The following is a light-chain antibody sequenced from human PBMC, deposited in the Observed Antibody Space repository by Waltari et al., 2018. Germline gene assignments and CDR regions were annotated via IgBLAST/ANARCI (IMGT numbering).Light chain of an antibody. CDR3: QQYEAFPVT. Sequence: TCRASQGVNRWLAWYQQKPGKAPKLLISKASALQNGVAPRFSGGGSGTEFTLTISNLQPDDSSTYYCQQYEAFPVTFGHGTKVEIK. CDR1: QGVNRW. J-gene: IGKJ1*01. CDR2: KAS. V-gene: IGKV1-5*03.